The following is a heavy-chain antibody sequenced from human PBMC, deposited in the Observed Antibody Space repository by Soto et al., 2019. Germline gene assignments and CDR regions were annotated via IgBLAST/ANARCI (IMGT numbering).Heavy chain of an antibody. CDR3: AHRIAVAATRAFDI. Sequence: QITLKESGPTLVKPTQTLTLTCTFSGFSLSTSGVGVGWIRQPPGKALEWLALIYWDDDKRYSPSLKSRLTITKDTSKIQVVLTMTNMDPVDTATYYCAHRIAVAATRAFDIWGQGTMVTVSS. CDR1: GFSLSTSGVG. V-gene: IGHV2-5*02. CDR2: IYWDDDK. J-gene: IGHJ3*02. D-gene: IGHD6-19*01.